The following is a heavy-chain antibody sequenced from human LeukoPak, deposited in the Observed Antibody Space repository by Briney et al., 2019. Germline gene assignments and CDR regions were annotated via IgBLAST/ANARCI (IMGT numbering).Heavy chain of an antibody. Sequence: SETLSLTCTVSGGSIRSSSYYWGWIRQPPGKGLEWIGSIYYSGSTYYNPSLKSRVTISVDTSKNQFSLKLSSVTTADTAVYYCARVSYCSTTSCPYYFDYWGQGTLVTVSS. D-gene: IGHD2-2*01. J-gene: IGHJ4*02. CDR1: GGSIRSSSYY. CDR2: IYYSGST. V-gene: IGHV4-39*07. CDR3: ARVSYCSTTSCPYYFDY.